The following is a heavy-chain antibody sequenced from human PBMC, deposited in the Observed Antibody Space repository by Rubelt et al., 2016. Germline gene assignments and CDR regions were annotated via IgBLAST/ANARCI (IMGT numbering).Heavy chain of an antibody. CDR3: ARCEVAVNAFAI. V-gene: IGHV4-34*01. CDR2: IHPSGST. Sequence: QVQLQQWGARLLKPSEALSLTCAVFGGSFSGSYWTWIRQPPGKGLEWIGEIHPSGSTSHNPSLNSRVTISVDTSKNQFSLCLKSVTAADTAVYYCARCEVAVNAFAIWGQVTMVPVSS. J-gene: IGHJ3*02. D-gene: IGHD6-19*01. CDR1: GGSFSGSY.